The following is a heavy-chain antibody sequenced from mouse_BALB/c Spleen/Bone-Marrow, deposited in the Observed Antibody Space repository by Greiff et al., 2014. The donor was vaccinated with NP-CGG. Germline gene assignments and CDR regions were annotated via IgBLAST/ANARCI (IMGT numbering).Heavy chain of an antibody. CDR1: GFTFSDYG. V-gene: IGHV5-15*02. D-gene: IGHD1-1*01. CDR3: ARALAYGSSFDY. J-gene: IGHJ2*01. CDR2: ISNLAYSI. Sequence: VQLKESGGGLVQPGGSRKLSCAASGFTFSDYGMAWVRQAPGKGPEWVAFISNLAYSIYYTDTVTGRFPISRENAKNTLYLEMSSLRSEDTAMYYCARALAYGSSFDYWGQGTTLTVSS.